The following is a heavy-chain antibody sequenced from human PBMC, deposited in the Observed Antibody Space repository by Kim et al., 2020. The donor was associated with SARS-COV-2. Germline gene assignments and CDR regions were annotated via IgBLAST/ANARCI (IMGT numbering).Heavy chain of an antibody. D-gene: IGHD3-9*01. V-gene: IGHV4-4*02. CDR3: ARVLRYFDWSYYFDY. J-gene: IGHJ4*02. Sequence: PAHKSRGTISVDKSNNQFSLNLSSVTAADTAVYYCARVLRYFDWSYYFDYWGQGTLVTVSS.